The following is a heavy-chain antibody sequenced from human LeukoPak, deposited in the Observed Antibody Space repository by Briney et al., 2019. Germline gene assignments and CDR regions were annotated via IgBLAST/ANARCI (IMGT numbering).Heavy chain of an antibody. D-gene: IGHD3-9*01. CDR1: GYTFTSYD. CDR2: INPSGGST. Sequence: ASVKVSCKASGYTFTSYDINWVRQAPGQGLEWMGIINPSGGSTSYAQKFQGRVTMTRDMSTSTVYMELSSLRSEDTAVYYCARGGKGRYFDWFPGPGKLNAFDIWGQGTMVTVSS. V-gene: IGHV1-46*01. CDR3: ARGGKGRYFDWFPGPGKLNAFDI. J-gene: IGHJ3*02.